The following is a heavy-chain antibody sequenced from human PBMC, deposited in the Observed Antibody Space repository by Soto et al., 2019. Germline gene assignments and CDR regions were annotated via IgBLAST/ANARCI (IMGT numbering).Heavy chain of an antibody. V-gene: IGHV4-4*07. CDR3: AVDYGGNCFDY. D-gene: IGHD2-21*01. CDR2: IFTSEST. J-gene: IGHJ4*02. CDR1: GGSNSIYY. Sequence: PSETLSLTCTVSGGSNSIYYWSWIRQPAGKGLEWIGRIFTSESTNYNPSLKSRVTMSADTSKNQFSLKLRSVTAADTTVYYCAVDYGGNCFDYWGQGIRATAS.